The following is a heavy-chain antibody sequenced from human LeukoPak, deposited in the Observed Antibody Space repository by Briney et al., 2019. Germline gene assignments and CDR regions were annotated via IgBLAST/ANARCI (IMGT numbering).Heavy chain of an antibody. V-gene: IGHV3-53*01. CDR2: IYSGGST. Sequence: GGSLRLSCAASGFTVSSNYMSWVRQAPGRGLEWVSVIYSGGSTYYADSVKGGFTISRDNSKNTLYLQMNSLRAEDTAVYYCATTTRPNIVVVTAITGYYYGMDVWGQGTTVTVSS. CDR3: ATTTRPNIVVVTAITGYYYGMDV. CDR1: GFTVSSNY. J-gene: IGHJ6*02. D-gene: IGHD2-21*02.